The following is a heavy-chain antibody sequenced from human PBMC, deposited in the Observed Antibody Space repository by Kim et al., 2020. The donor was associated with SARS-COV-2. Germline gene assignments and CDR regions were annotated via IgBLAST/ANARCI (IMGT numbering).Heavy chain of an antibody. V-gene: IGHV3-49*03. J-gene: IGHJ3*02. CDR2: IRSKAYGGTT. CDR1: GFTIGDYA. CDR3: AVAVAFDI. Sequence: GGSLRLSCTASGFTIGDYAMSWFRQAPGKGLEWVGFIRSKAYGGTTEYAASVKGRFTISRDDSKSIAYLQMNSLKTEDTAVYYCAVAVAFDIWGQGTMVTVSS. D-gene: IGHD6-19*01.